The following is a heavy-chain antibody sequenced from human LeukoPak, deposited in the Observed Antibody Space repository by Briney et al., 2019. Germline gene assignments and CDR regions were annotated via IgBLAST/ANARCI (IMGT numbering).Heavy chain of an antibody. CDR2: FDPEDGET. J-gene: IGHJ4*02. V-gene: IGHV1-24*01. D-gene: IGHD3-16*01. CDR1: GYTLTELS. CDR3: ATVPRWGSYYFDY. Sequence: ASAEVSCKVSGYTLTELSMHWVRQAPGKGLEWMGGFDPEDGETIYAQKFQGRVTMTGDTSTDTAYMELSSLRSEDTAVYYCATVPRWGSYYFDYWGQGTLVTVSS.